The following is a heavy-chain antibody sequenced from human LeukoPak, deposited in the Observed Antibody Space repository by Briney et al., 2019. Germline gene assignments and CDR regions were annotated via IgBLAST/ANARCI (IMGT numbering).Heavy chain of an antibody. V-gene: IGHV1-2*06. D-gene: IGHD3-22*01. J-gene: IGHJ4*02. CDR3: ARDNYDKRFDY. CDR1: GYTFTSLY. CDR2: IDPNRGDR. Sequence: ASVKVSCKTSGYTFTSLYIHRVRQAPGQGLEWMGRIDPNRGDRKFAQRFQDRVTFTTDASISTAYMELSSLGSDDTAVYYCARDNYDKRFDYWGQGTPVTVSP.